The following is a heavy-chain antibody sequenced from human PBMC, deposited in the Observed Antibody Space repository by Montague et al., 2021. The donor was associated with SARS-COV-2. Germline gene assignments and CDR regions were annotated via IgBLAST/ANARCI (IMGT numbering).Heavy chain of an antibody. CDR2: IYSSGRT. D-gene: IGHD3-10*01. CDR1: GFTVSSNY. J-gene: IGHJ4*02. Sequence: SLRLSCAASGFTVSSNYTSWVRQAPGKGLEGVSLIYSSGRTSYADSVKGRFTMSRDNSKNTLYLQMNSLRAEDTAVYYCARDFGESRDHWGQGTLVTVSS. V-gene: IGHV3-53*01. CDR3: ARDFGESRDH.